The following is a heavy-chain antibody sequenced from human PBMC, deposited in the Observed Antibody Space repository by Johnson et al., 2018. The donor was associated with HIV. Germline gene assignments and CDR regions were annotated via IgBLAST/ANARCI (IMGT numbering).Heavy chain of an antibody. J-gene: IGHJ3*02. D-gene: IGHD2-21*02. V-gene: IGHV3-20*04. CDR1: GFRFEEYG. Sequence: RLVESGGGVVRPGGSLRLSCAASGFRFEEYGMSWVRQAPGKGLEWVSGINWNGGSTYYADSVTGRFPISRDNAKNSRYLQMNSLRAEDTALYYCAREPMDCGGDCWGAFDIWGQGTMVTVSS. CDR2: INWNGGST. CDR3: AREPMDCGGDCWGAFDI.